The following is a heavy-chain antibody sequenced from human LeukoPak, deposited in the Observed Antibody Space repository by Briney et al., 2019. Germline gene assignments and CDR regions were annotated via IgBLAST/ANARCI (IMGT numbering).Heavy chain of an antibody. D-gene: IGHD2-2*01. CDR2: INHSGST. CDR1: GGSFSGYY. J-gene: IGHJ6*04. V-gene: IGHV4-34*01. CDR3: ARGGVRQLPRHYGMDV. Sequence: SETLSLTCAIYGGSFSGYYWSWIRQPPGKGLEWIGEINHSGSTNYNPSLKSRVTISVDTSKSQFSLKLSSVTAADTAVYYCARGGVRQLPRHYGMDVWGKGTTVTVSS.